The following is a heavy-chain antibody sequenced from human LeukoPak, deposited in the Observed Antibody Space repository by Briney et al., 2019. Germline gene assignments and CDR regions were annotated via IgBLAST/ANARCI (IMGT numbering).Heavy chain of an antibody. D-gene: IGHD6-13*01. J-gene: IGHJ4*02. V-gene: IGHV3-30*18. CDR1: GFSFSYFG. CDR3: AKDWRYSSSTTPY. Sequence: GGSLRLSCAASGFSFSYFGMHWVRPAPGKGLEWVAVISHDGSDKSYADSVKGRFTISRDNSKNTLFLQMNSLRAEDTAVYYCAKDWRYSSSTTPYWGQGTLVTVSS. CDR2: ISHDGSDK.